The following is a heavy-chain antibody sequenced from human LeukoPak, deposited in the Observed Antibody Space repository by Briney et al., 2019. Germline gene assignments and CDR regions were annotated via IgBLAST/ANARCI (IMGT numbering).Heavy chain of an antibody. V-gene: IGHV4-39*01. CDR1: AGSISSRSYD. J-gene: IGHJ4*02. CDR2: MYYSVGT. Sequence: PPQTLSLTCTLSAGSISSRSYDWGWIRESPWNGLEWIGAMYYSVGTYYNPCLKSRVTISLYTSQTQCSLKLCSVTPPHTALYYRARHLFGDSSGWQYYFDYGGQGTLVTVS. CDR3: ARHLFGDSSGWQYYFDY. D-gene: IGHD6-19*01.